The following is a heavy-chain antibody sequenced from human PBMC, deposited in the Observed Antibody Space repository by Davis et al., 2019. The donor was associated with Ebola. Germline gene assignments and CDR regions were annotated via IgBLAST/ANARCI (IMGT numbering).Heavy chain of an antibody. Sequence: HTGGSLRLSCAASGFTFSSYWMHWVRQAPGKGLVWVSRINSDGGSTGYADPVKGRFTISRDNAKNTLYLQMNGLRVEDTAIYYCARGVAVSGFYFDNWGPGTLVTVSS. J-gene: IGHJ4*02. V-gene: IGHV3-74*01. CDR3: ARGVAVSGFYFDN. CDR1: GFTFSSYW. CDR2: INSDGGST. D-gene: IGHD6-19*01.